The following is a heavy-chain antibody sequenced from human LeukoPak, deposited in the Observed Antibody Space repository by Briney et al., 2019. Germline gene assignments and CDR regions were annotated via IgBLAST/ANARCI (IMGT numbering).Heavy chain of an antibody. CDR2: INSDGNSA. V-gene: IGHV3-74*01. Sequence: GGSLRLSCAASGFTFSSYWMHWVRQAPGKGPVWVSRINSDGNSAIYADSVKGRFTISRDNAKNTLYLQMNSLRAEDTAVYYCARDNSGYYSYWGQGTLVTVSS. J-gene: IGHJ4*02. CDR1: GFTFSSYW. CDR3: ARDNSGYYSY. D-gene: IGHD3-22*01.